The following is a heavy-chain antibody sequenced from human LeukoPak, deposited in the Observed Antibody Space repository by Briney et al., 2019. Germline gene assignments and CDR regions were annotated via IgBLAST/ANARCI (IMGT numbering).Heavy chain of an antibody. CDR1: GXXXXXXD. J-gene: IGHJ4*02. CDR2: MSPNSGDT. D-gene: IGHD7-27*01. V-gene: IGHV1-8*01. CDR3: ARGPPNWGYDY. Sequence: KXXXKASGXXXXXXDXNWVXQXTXQRXEWMGWMSPNSGDTGYAQKFQDRVTMTRNTSISTAYMELSSLRSDDTAVYYCARGPPNWGYDYWGPGTLVTVSS.